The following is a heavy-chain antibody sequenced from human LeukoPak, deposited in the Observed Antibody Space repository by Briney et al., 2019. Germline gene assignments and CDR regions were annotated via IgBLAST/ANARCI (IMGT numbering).Heavy chain of an antibody. CDR1: GFTFSTYA. CDR3: ARDHYDYVWGSYRRYYFDY. J-gene: IGHJ4*02. CDR2: ISYDGSNK. V-gene: IGHV3-30*04. Sequence: PVGSLRLSCAASGFTFSTYAIHWVRQAPGQGLEWVAVISYDGSNKYYADSVKGRFTISRDNSKNTLHLQMNSLSAEDTAVYYCARDHYDYVWGSYRRYYFDYWGQGTLVTVSS. D-gene: IGHD3-16*02.